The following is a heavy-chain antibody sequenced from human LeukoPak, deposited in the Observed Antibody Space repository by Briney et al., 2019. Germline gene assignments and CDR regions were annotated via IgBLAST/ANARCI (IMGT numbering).Heavy chain of an antibody. CDR3: ANVVVVAATLPLYYYYGMDV. D-gene: IGHD2-15*01. V-gene: IGHV4-39*01. J-gene: IGHJ6*02. CDR2: IYYSGST. CDR1: GGSISSSSYY. Sequence: SETLSLTCTVSGGSISSSSYYWGWIRQPPGKGLEWIGRIYYSGSTYYNPSLKSRVTISVDTSKNQFSLKLSSVTAADTAVYYCANVVVVAATLPLYYYYGMDVWGQGTTVTVSS.